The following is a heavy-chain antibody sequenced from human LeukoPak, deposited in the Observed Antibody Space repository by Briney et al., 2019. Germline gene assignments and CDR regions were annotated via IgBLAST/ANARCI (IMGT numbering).Heavy chain of an antibody. CDR1: GFTFSSYA. J-gene: IGHJ5*02. CDR3: AKDEDYYGSGSYYTYNWFDP. CDR2: ISGSGGST. D-gene: IGHD3-10*01. V-gene: IGHV3-23*01. Sequence: GGSLRLSCAASGFTFSSYAMSWVRQAPGKGLKWVSAISGSGGSTYYADSVKGRFTISRDNSKNTLYLQMNSLRAEDTAVYYCAKDEDYYGSGSYYTYNWFDPWGQGTLVTVSS.